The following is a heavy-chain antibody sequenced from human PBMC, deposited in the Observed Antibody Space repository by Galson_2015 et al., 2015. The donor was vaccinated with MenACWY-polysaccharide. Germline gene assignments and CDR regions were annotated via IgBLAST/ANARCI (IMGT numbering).Heavy chain of an antibody. D-gene: IGHD2-2*01. Sequence: SLRLSCAASGFTSNSYAMHWVRQAPGKGLEWVAVISYDETNKYYADSVKGRFTISRDNSKNTLYLQMNSLRAEDAAVYYCARDYCSRTSCYGLDVWGQGTTVIVSS. CDR3: ARDYCSRTSCYGLDV. CDR1: GFTSNSYA. CDR2: ISYDETNK. J-gene: IGHJ6*02. V-gene: IGHV3-30-3*01.